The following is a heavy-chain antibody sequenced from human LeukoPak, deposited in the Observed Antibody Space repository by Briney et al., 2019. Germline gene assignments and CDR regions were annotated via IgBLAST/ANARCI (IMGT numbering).Heavy chain of an antibody. Sequence: GGSLRLSCAASGFTFSSYAMHWVRQAPGKGLEWMSVISYDGSNKYFADSVKGRFTISRDNAKNSLYLQMNSLRAEDTAVYYCARGQLVVGYWGQGTLVTVSS. CDR1: GFTFSSYA. CDR3: ARGQLVVGY. J-gene: IGHJ4*02. CDR2: ISYDGSNK. V-gene: IGHV3-30*04. D-gene: IGHD6-6*01.